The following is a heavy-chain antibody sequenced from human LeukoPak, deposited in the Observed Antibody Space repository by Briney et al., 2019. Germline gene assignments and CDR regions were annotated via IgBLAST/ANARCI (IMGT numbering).Heavy chain of an antibody. D-gene: IGHD5-18*01. J-gene: IGHJ4*02. CDR3: ARGNVDTAMMDY. CDR1: GFTFDDYG. CDR2: INWNGGST. Sequence: GGSLRLSCAASGFTFDDYGMSWVRQAPGKGLEWVSGINWNGGSTGYADSVKGRFTISRDNSKNTLYLQMNSLRAEDTAVYYCARGNVDTAMMDYWGQGTLVTVSS. V-gene: IGHV3-20*04.